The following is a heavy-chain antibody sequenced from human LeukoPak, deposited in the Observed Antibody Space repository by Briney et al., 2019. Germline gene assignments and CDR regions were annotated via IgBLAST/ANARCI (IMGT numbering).Heavy chain of an antibody. V-gene: IGHV3-21*01. CDR1: GFTFSSYS. Sequence: GGSLRLSCAAPGFTFSSYSMNWVRQAPGKGLEWVSSISSSSSYIYYADSVKGRFTISRDNAKNSLYLQMNSLRAEDTAVYYCARDRDVDTATFDYWGKGTLVTVSS. D-gene: IGHD5-18*01. J-gene: IGHJ4*02. CDR3: ARDRDVDTATFDY. CDR2: ISSSSSYI.